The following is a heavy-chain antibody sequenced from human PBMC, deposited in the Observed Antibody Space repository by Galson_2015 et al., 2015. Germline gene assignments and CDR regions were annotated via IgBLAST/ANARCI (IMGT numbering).Heavy chain of an antibody. CDR3: ARGITMVRGVIFDY. CDR2: IWYDGSNK. Sequence: SLRLSCAASGFTFISYGMHWVRQAPGKGLEWVAVIWYDGSNKYYADSVKGRFTISRDNSKNTLYLQMNSLRAEDTAVYYCARGITMVRGVIFDYWGQGTLVTVSS. D-gene: IGHD3-10*01. V-gene: IGHV3-33*01. J-gene: IGHJ4*02. CDR1: GFTFISYG.